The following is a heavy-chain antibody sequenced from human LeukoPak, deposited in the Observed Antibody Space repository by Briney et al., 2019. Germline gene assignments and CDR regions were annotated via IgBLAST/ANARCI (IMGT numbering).Heavy chain of an antibody. CDR3: ATALDAPAGPD. D-gene: IGHD6-13*01. CDR2: IKEDGSAK. J-gene: IGHJ4*02. Sequence: GGSLRLSCEASGLSISNSWIAWVRRAPGKGLEWVANIKEDGSAKFYVDSVKGRSTISRDNAKNSLSLQMSSLRVEDTAVYYCATALDAPAGPDWGQGTLVTVSS. CDR1: GLSISNSW. V-gene: IGHV3-7*01.